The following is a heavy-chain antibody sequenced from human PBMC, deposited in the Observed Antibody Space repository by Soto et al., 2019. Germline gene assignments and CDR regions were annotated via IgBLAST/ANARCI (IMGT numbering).Heavy chain of an antibody. V-gene: IGHV3-74*01. CDR2: INSDGSST. CDR1: GFNFSTYW. Sequence: EVQLVASGGGLVQPGGSLRLSCAAAGFNFSTYWMYWVRQAPGKGLVWVAHINSDGSSTNYAEAVKGRFTFSRDNAKNTLYLQMNSQRAEDTAVYYCVRGGYMHACDIWGQGTMVTVSS. D-gene: IGHD1-1*01. CDR3: VRGGYMHACDI. J-gene: IGHJ3*02.